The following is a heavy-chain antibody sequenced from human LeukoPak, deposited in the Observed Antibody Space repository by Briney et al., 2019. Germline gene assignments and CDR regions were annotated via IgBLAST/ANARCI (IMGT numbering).Heavy chain of an antibody. J-gene: IGHJ4*02. CDR2: IIPILGIA. V-gene: IGHV1-69*04. D-gene: IGHD3-22*01. Sequence: SVKVSCTASGGTFSSYAISWVRQAPGQGLEWMGRIIPILGIANYAQKFQGRVTITADKSTSTAYMELSSLRSEDTAVYYCARDLEIEYYYDSSGYLDYWGQGTLVTVSS. CDR3: ARDLEIEYYYDSSGYLDY. CDR1: GGTFSSYA.